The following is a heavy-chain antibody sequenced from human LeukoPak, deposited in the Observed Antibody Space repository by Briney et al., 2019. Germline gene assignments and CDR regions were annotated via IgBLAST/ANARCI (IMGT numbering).Heavy chain of an antibody. V-gene: IGHV3-21*01. Sequence: GGSLRLSCAASGFTFSSYSMIGVRQAPGKGLEWVSSISSSSSYIYYADSVKGRFTTSRANAKNSLYLQMNSLRAEDTAVYYCASWVVVVPTSGIFDYWGQGTLVTVSS. D-gene: IGHD3-22*01. CDR2: ISSSSSYI. CDR3: ASWVVVVPTSGIFDY. J-gene: IGHJ4*02. CDR1: GFTFSSYS.